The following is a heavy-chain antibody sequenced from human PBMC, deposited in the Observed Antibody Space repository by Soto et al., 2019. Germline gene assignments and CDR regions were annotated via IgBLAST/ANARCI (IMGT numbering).Heavy chain of an antibody. V-gene: IGHV3-21*01. D-gene: IGHD2-2*01. CDR1: GFTFSSYS. CDR3: ARSFRYPDCSSTSCYDDYYGMDV. J-gene: IGHJ6*02. Sequence: GGSLRLSCAASGFTFSSYSMNWVRQAPGKGLEWVSSISSSSSYIYYADSVKGRFTISRDNAKNSLYLQMNSLRAEDTAVYYCARSFRYPDCSSTSCYDDYYGMDVWGQGTTVTVSS. CDR2: ISSSSSYI.